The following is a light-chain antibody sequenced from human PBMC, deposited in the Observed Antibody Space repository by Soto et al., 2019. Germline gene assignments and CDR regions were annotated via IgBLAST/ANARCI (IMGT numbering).Light chain of an antibody. CDR3: GTWDSSLSAGQNYV. CDR1: SSNIGNNY. CDR2: DNN. V-gene: IGLV1-51*01. Sequence: VLTQPPSVSAAPGQKVTISCSGSSSNIGNNYVSWYQQLPGTAPKLLIYDNNKRPSGIPDRFSGSKSGTSATLGITGLQTGDEADYYCGTWDSSLSAGQNYVFGTGTKLTVL. J-gene: IGLJ1*01.